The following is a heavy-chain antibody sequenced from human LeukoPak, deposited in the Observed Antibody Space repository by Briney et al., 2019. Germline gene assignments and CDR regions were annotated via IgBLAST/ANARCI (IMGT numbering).Heavy chain of an antibody. D-gene: IGHD3-16*02. CDR2: IKPDGSDK. Sequence: GGSLRLSCTASGFTFRNYWMNWVRQAPGKGLEWVANIKPDGSDKRYVDSVKGRFTISRDNAKTSLFLQMDSLRAEDTAVYYCARGSSHDYLWGTSRFVFHDAFDMWGQGTMVTVSS. J-gene: IGHJ3*02. V-gene: IGHV3-7*01. CDR1: GFTFRNYW. CDR3: ARGSSHDYLWGTSRFVFHDAFDM.